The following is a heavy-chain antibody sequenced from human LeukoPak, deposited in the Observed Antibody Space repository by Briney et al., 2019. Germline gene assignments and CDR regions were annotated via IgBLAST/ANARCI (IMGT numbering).Heavy chain of an antibody. J-gene: IGHJ5*02. CDR3: ARRVCSSTSCSINWFDP. CDR2: INHSGST. Sequence: PSETLSLTCAVYGGSFSGYYWNWIRQPPGKGLEWIGEINHSGSTNYNPSLKSRVTISVDASKNRFSLKLSSVTAADTAVYYCARRVCSSTSCSINWFDPWGQGTLVTVSS. V-gene: IGHV4-34*01. CDR1: GGSFSGYY. D-gene: IGHD2-2*01.